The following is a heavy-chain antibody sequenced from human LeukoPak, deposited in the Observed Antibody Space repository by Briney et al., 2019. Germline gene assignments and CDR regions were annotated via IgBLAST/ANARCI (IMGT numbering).Heavy chain of an antibody. J-gene: IGHJ4*02. CDR3: ARGGPRQLVDY. Sequence: SEALSLTCTVSGGSISTYYWSWIRQPPGKGLEWIGYIYYSGSTNYNPSLKSRVTISVDTSKNQFSLKLSSVTAADTAVYYCARGGPRQLVDYWGQGTLVTVSS. CDR1: GGSISTYY. V-gene: IGHV4-59*01. D-gene: IGHD6-13*01. CDR2: IYYSGST.